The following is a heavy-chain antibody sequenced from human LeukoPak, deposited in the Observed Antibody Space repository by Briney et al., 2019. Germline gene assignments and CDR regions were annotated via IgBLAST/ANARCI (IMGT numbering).Heavy chain of an antibody. Sequence: SETLSLTCAVYGGSFSGYYWSWIRQPPGKGLEWIGEINHSGSTNYNPSLKSRVTISVDTSKNQFSPKLSSVTAADTAVYYCAKPSENHCSGGSCYSAFDYWGQGTLVTVSS. D-gene: IGHD2-15*01. CDR2: INHSGST. CDR1: GGSFSGYY. CDR3: AKPSENHCSGGSCYSAFDY. V-gene: IGHV4-34*01. J-gene: IGHJ4*02.